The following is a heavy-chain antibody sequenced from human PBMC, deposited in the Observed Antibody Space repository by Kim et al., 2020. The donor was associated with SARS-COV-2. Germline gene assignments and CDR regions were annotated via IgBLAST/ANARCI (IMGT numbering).Heavy chain of an antibody. Sequence: SETLSLTCTVSGGSISSYYWSWIRQPPGKGLEWIGYIYYSGSTNYNPSLKSRVTISVDTSKNQFSLKLSSVTAADTAVYYCARFGLTTYKAFDIWGQGTMVTVSS. CDR1: GGSISSYY. V-gene: IGHV4-59*13. D-gene: IGHD4-17*01. CDR3: ARFGLTTYKAFDI. CDR2: IYYSGST. J-gene: IGHJ3*02.